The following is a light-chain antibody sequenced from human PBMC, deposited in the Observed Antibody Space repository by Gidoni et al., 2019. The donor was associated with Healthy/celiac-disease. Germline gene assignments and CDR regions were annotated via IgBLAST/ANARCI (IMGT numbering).Light chain of an antibody. CDR1: QSVSSY. Sequence: IVLTQSPATLSLSPGARATLSCRASQSVSSYLAWYQQEPGQAPRLLIYDATNRATGIPARFSGSGSGTDFTLTISSLEPEDCAVYYCQQRSNWPRALTFGGGTKVEIK. CDR2: DAT. J-gene: IGKJ4*01. CDR3: QQRSNWPRALT. V-gene: IGKV3-11*01.